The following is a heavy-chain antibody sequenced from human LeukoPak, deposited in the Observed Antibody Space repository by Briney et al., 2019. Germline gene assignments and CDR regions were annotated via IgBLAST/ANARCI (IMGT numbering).Heavy chain of an antibody. Sequence: SETLSLTCTVSGVSISSGDHYWRWIRQPPGKGLEWIGYIYYSGSTSGSTTYYNPSLKSRVTVSVDTSKNQFSLKLSSVTAADTAVYYCASGGADSGSLFDYWGQGTLVTVSS. J-gene: IGHJ4*02. CDR2: IYYSGSTSGSTT. V-gene: IGHV4-30-4*01. CDR1: GVSISSGDHY. CDR3: ASGGADSGSLFDY. D-gene: IGHD5-12*01.